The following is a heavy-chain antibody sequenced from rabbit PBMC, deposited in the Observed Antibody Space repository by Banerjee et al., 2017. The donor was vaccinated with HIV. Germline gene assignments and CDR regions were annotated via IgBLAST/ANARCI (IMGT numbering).Heavy chain of an antibody. CDR3: ARRGYATFKL. Sequence: EQLVESGGGLVQPGGSLKLSCKASGFDFSSYGVSWVRQAPGKGLEWIGYITYGGSTFYASWAKGRFTISRTSTTADLKMTSLTAADTATYFCARRGYATFKLWGPGTLVT. CDR1: GFDFSSYG. CDR2: ITYGGST. D-gene: IGHD6-1*01. V-gene: IGHV1S21*01. J-gene: IGHJ4*01.